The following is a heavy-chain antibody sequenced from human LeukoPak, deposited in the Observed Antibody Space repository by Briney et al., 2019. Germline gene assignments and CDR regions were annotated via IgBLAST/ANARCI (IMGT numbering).Heavy chain of an antibody. J-gene: IGHJ5*01. D-gene: IGHD3-10*01. CDR2: NNHNTGNT. Sequence: PVKVCCKPAVYTVTRYHINWVRQSSSQQLEWMGWNNHNTGNTGYAQKFQGRVIMTRNTSISTLYMKLSSLRYADTAVYYCARRGRASEIDCWGQGILVTVSS. CDR1: VYTVTRYH. V-gene: IGHV1-8*01. CDR3: ARRGRASEIDC.